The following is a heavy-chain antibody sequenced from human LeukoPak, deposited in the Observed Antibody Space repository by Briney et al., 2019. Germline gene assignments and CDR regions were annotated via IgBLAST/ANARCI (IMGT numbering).Heavy chain of an antibody. D-gene: IGHD1-26*01. J-gene: IGHJ4*02. CDR3: ASLGATTVFDY. CDR1: GFTFSSYG. CDR2: ISYDGSNK. Sequence: GGSLRLSCAASGFTFSSYGMHRVRQAPGKGLEWVAVISYDGSNKYYADSVKGRFTISRDNSKNTLYLQMNSLRAEDTAVYYCASLGATTVFDYWGQGTLVTVSS. V-gene: IGHV3-30*03.